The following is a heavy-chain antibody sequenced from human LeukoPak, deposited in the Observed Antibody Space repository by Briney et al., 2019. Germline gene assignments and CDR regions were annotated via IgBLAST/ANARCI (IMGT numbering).Heavy chain of an antibody. J-gene: IGHJ2*01. CDR1: GFTFSSYS. CDR2: ISSSSSYI. CDR3: ARDFAGWGYFDL. V-gene: IGHV3-21*01. Sequence: SGGSLRLSCAASGFTFSSYSMNWVRQAPGKGLEWVSSISSSSSYIYYADSVKGRFTISRDNAKNSLYLQMNSLRAEDTAVYYCARDFAGWGYFDLWGRGTQVTVSS. D-gene: IGHD3-9*01.